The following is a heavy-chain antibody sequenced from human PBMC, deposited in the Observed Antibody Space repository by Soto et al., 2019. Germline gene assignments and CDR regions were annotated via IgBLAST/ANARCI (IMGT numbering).Heavy chain of an antibody. J-gene: IGHJ4*02. Sequence: HLQLQESGPGLVKPSETLSLTCTVSGGSITSRDYYWGWIRQPPGKGLAWIGSISYTRNTYYNSSLTSRITISADTSKNQFSLKLSSVTAADTAVYYCASNSYSYGSSFDYWGQGTLVTVSS. V-gene: IGHV4-39*01. CDR2: ISYTRNT. CDR1: GGSITSRDYY. D-gene: IGHD5-18*01. CDR3: ASNSYSYGSSFDY.